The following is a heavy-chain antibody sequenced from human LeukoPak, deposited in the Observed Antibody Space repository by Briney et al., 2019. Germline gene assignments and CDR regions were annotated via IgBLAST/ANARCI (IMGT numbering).Heavy chain of an antibody. CDR2: MNPNSGNT. CDR1: GYTFTSYD. V-gene: IGHV1-8*01. CDR3: ATLGYYDYIWGSYRYAELDY. Sequence: ASVNVSCKASGYTFTSYDINWVRQATGQGLAWMGWMNPNSGNTGYAQKFQGRVTMTRNTSISTAYMELSSLRSEDTAVYYCATLGYYDYIWGSYRYAELDYWGQGTLVTVSS. J-gene: IGHJ4*02. D-gene: IGHD3-16*02.